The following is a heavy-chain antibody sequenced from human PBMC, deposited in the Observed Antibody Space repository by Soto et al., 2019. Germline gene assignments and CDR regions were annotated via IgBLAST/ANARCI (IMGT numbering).Heavy chain of an antibody. Sequence: PGGSLRLSCAASGFTFDDYTMHWVRQAPGKGLEWVSLISWDGGSTYYADSVKGRFTISRDNSENSLYLQMNSPRTEDTALYYCAKDIRVATIGGYYYYGMDVWGQGTTVTVSS. D-gene: IGHD5-12*01. V-gene: IGHV3-43*01. CDR1: GFTFDDYT. CDR2: ISWDGGST. CDR3: AKDIRVATIGGYYYYGMDV. J-gene: IGHJ6*02.